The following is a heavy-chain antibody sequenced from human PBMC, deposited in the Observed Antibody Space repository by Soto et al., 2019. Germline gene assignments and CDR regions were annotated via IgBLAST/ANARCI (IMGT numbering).Heavy chain of an antibody. D-gene: IGHD2-2*01. CDR3: AKDIKLGYCSCTSCYASI. Sequence: EVQLLESGGGLVQPGGSLRLSCAASGFTFSSYAMIWVRQAPGKGLEWVSAISGSGGSTYYADSVKGRFTISRDNSKNTLYMQMNSLRAEDTAVYYCAKDIKLGYCSCTSCYASIWGQGTMVTVSS. CDR2: ISGSGGST. CDR1: GFTFSSYA. V-gene: IGHV3-23*01. J-gene: IGHJ3*02.